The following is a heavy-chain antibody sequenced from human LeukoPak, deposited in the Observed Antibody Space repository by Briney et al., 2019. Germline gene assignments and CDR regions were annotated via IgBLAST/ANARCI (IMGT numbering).Heavy chain of an antibody. CDR1: GFTLSSYG. CDR2: ISNDGAYK. Sequence: AGTSLRLSCAASGFTLSSYGMHWVRQAPGKGLEWVAVISNDGAYKYYADSVKGRFTISRDNSKNTLYLQMNSLRAEDTAVYYCARGARYFDWLLPDYYFDYWGQGTLVTVSS. V-gene: IGHV3-30*03. J-gene: IGHJ4*02. D-gene: IGHD3-9*01. CDR3: ARGARYFDWLLPDYYFDY.